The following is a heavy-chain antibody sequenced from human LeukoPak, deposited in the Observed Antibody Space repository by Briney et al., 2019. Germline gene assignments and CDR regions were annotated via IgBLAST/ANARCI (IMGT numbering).Heavy chain of an antibody. CDR1: GGSFSGYY. J-gene: IGHJ4*02. V-gene: IGHV4-34*01. Sequence: PSETLSLTCAVYGGSFSGYYWSWIRQPPGKGLEWTGEINHSGSTNYNPSLKSRVTISVDTSKNQFSLKLSSVTAADTAVYYCARGFIVGATLPPYYFDYWGQGTLVTVSS. D-gene: IGHD1-26*01. CDR3: ARGFIVGATLPPYYFDY. CDR2: INHSGST.